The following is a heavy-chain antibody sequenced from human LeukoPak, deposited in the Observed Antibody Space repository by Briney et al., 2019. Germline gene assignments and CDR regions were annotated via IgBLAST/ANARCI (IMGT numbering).Heavy chain of an antibody. D-gene: IGHD6-19*01. CDR3: ARPPRIAVAGQGY. CDR1: GYTFTGYY. CDR2: INPNSGGT. V-gene: IGHV1-2*02. J-gene: IGHJ4*02. Sequence: ASVKVSCKASGYTFTGYYMHWVRQAPGQGLEWMGWINPNSGGTNYAQKFQGRVTMTSDTSISTAYMELSRLRSDDTAVYYCARPPRIAVAGQGYWGQGTLVTVSS.